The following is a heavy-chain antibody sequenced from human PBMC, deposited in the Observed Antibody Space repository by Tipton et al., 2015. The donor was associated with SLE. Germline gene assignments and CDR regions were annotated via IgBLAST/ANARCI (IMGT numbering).Heavy chain of an antibody. CDR3: ARGSRVEEELDY. J-gene: IGHJ4*02. Sequence: TLSLTCTVSGDSLSIVGYSWSWIRQPAGKGLEWIGHMSDSGSTNYNPSLKSRVTISVDTSKNQFSLRLKTVTAADTAVYYCARGSRVEEELDYWGQGTLVTVSS. V-gene: IGHV4-61*09. D-gene: IGHD1-1*01. CDR2: MSDSGST. CDR1: GDSLSIVGYS.